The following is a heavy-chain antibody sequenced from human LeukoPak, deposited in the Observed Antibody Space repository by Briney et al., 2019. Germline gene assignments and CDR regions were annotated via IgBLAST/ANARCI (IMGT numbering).Heavy chain of an antibody. V-gene: IGHV4-38-2*01. CDR2: LYHSGSA. J-gene: IGHJ3*02. CDR3: ARQNIVVVVAATPGAFDI. CDR1: DYSIRSGYY. Sequence: SETLSLTCDVSDYSIRSGYYWGWIRQPPGKGLEWIGSLYHSGSAYYSPSLKSRVTISLDTSNNELSLRLSSVTAADTAIYYCARQNIVVVVAATPGAFDIWGQGTLITVSS. D-gene: IGHD2-15*01.